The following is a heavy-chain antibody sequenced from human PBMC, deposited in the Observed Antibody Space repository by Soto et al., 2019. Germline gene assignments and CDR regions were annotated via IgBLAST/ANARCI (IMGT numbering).Heavy chain of an antibody. CDR1: GFTFSSYA. J-gene: IGHJ4*02. V-gene: IGHV3-23*01. D-gene: IGHD4-4*01. CDR3: APRRNTENTPFDY. Sequence: EVPLLESGGGLVQPGGSLRLSCAASGFTFSSYAMSWVRQAPGKGLEWVSAISGSGGSTYYADSVKGRFTISRDNSKNTLYLQMNSLRAEDTAVYYCAPRRNTENTPFDYWGQGTLVTVSS. CDR2: ISGSGGST.